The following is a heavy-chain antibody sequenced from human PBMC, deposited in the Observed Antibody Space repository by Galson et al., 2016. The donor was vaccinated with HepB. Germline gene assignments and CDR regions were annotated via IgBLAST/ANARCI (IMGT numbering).Heavy chain of an antibody. Sequence: SVKVSCKASGYTFTSYYIHWVRQAPGQGLEWMGIIVPSDGSTSNAQKFRGRDTMTRDTSTSTVYMELSSLRSEDTAVYYCARDRGYYYGSGSPPYYYYGLDVWGQGTTVTVSS. J-gene: IGHJ6*02. CDR2: IVPSDGST. D-gene: IGHD3-10*01. CDR3: ARDRGYYYGSGSPPYYYYGLDV. V-gene: IGHV1-46*01. CDR1: GYTFTSYY.